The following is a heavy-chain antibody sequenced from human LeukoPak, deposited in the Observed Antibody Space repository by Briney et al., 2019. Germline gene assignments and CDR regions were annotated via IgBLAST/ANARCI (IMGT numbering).Heavy chain of an antibody. Sequence: PGGGLRLSCAASGFKFKKSAMTWGRQAPGKGVGWVSVIYGSGGHIYYADSVQGRFTISRDASKRTLYLQMNSLRVEDTALYFCARVVDYVELVVVATGGWFDPWGQGTQVTVSS. CDR1: GFKFKKSA. CDR2: IYGSGGHI. D-gene: IGHD2-8*02. V-gene: IGHV3-23*01. J-gene: IGHJ5*02. CDR3: ARVVDYVELVVVATGGWFDP.